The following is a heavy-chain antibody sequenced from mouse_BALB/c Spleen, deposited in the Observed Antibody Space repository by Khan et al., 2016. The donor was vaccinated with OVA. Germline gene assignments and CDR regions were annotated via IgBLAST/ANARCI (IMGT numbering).Heavy chain of an antibody. CDR2: IWGDGNT. D-gene: IGHD1-1*01. Sequence: VQLKESGPGLVAPSQSLSITCTVSGFSLNSYGVNWVRQPPGKGLEWLGVIWGDGNTNYHSALKSRLIISKDDSKSQVFLKLNSLQTDDTATYYCAKFTPDYYSMDYWGQGTSVTVSS. CDR3: AKFTPDYYSMDY. J-gene: IGHJ4*01. V-gene: IGHV2-3*01. CDR1: GFSLNSYG.